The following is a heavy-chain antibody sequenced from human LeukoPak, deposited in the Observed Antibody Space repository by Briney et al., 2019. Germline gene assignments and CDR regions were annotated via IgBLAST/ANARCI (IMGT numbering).Heavy chain of an antibody. Sequence: SETLSLTCTVSGGSISSYYWSWIRQPPGKGLEWIGYIYYSGSTNYNPSLTSRVTISVDTSKNQFSLKLSSVTAADTAVYYCARGYGPYYYYGMDVWGQGTTVTVSS. V-gene: IGHV4-59*01. D-gene: IGHD3-10*01. J-gene: IGHJ6*02. CDR3: ARGYGPYYYYGMDV. CDR2: IYYSGST. CDR1: GGSISSYY.